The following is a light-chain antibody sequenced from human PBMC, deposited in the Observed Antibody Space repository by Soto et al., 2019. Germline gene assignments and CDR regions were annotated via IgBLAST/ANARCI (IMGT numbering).Light chain of an antibody. J-gene: IGKJ4*02. CDR3: QHYGDFRA. V-gene: IGKV1D-16*01. CDR1: QRIGRW. CDR2: DTS. Sequence: DIQMTQSPSLLSASVGDRVTITCRATQRIGRWLAWYQQQSGKVPKSLIFDTSNLQGGVPSRFSGRRSDTEFPLTVTNLQLEDSSNYYGQHYGDFRAFAGGAK.